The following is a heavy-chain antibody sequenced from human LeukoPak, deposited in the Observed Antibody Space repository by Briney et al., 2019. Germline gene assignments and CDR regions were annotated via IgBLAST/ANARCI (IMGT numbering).Heavy chain of an antibody. CDR3: ARGPHERSGYPDD. J-gene: IGHJ4*02. Sequence: GASVKVSCKPYGYTFNTYGITWVRQAPGQGLEWMGWISPYSGYTNYAQKFQGRVTMTTDTSTSTAYMELRSLRSDDTAVYYCARGPHERSGYPDDWGQGTLVTVSS. CDR1: GYTFNTYG. D-gene: IGHD3-22*01. V-gene: IGHV1-18*01. CDR2: ISPYSGYT.